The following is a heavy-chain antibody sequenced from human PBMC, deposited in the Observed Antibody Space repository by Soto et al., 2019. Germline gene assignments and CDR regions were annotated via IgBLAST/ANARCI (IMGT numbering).Heavy chain of an antibody. V-gene: IGHV4-30-4*01. J-gene: IGHJ5*02. Sequence: QVQLQESGPGLVKPSQTLSLTCTVSGGSINSGDYYWSWIRQPPGKGLEWIGYIYYSGSTYYNPSLKSRVSISADTSKNQFSLKLSSVTAADTAVYYCARAKGLVTVTTSWFDPWGQGTQVTVSS. D-gene: IGHD4-17*01. CDR2: IYYSGST. CDR1: GGSINSGDYY. CDR3: ARAKGLVTVTTSWFDP.